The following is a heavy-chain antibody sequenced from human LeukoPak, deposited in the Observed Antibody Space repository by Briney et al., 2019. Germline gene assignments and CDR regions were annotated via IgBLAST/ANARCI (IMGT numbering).Heavy chain of an antibody. CDR2: ISGSGDNT. CDR1: GFTFSSYG. J-gene: IGHJ6*03. Sequence: GGSLRLSCAASGFTFSSYGMTWVRQAPGKGLEWVSGISGSGDNTLYGDSVKGRVTISRDNSKKTVDLQMHSLRAEDTAVYYCARDGDTVLTRGYYYYMDVWGKGTTVTVSS. V-gene: IGHV3-23*01. D-gene: IGHD4-23*01. CDR3: ARDGDTVLTRGYYYYMDV.